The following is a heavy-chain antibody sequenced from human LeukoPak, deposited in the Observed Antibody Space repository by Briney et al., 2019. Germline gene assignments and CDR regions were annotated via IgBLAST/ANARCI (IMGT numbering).Heavy chain of an antibody. CDR3: AAKGNGYTGTYVFAH. CDR2: IYSGGST. V-gene: IGHV3-53*01. CDR1: GFTVSSNY. D-gene: IGHD5-12*01. Sequence: GGSLRLSCAASGFTVSSNYMSWVRQAPGKGLEWVSVIYSGGSTYYADSVKGRFTISRDNSKNTLYLQMNSLRAEDTAVYYCAAKGNGYTGTYVFAHWGRGTLVTVSS. J-gene: IGHJ4*02.